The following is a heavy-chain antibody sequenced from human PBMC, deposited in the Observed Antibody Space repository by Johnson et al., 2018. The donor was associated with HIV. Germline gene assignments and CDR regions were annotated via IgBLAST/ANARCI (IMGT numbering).Heavy chain of an antibody. V-gene: IGHV3-33*06. CDR2: IWFDGSNK. Sequence: QVQLVESGGGLVKPGGSLRLSCAASGFTFSDYYMSWIRQAPGKGLEWVAVIWFDGSNKYYADSVKGRFTISRDNSKNTLYLQMNSLRAEDTAVYYCAKPLQREEGAFDIWGQGTMVTVSS. J-gene: IGHJ3*02. CDR1: GFTFSDYY. D-gene: IGHD6-25*01. CDR3: AKPLQREEGAFDI.